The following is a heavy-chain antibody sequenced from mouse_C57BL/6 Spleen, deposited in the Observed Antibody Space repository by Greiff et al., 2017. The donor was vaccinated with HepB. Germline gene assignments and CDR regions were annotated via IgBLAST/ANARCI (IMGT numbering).Heavy chain of an antibody. Sequence: DVMPVESGGGSVQPQGSFKLSCAASGFSFHTSAMNWVRQAPGKGLEWVARIRSKSNNYATYYADSVKDRFTISRDNSESMLYLQKKNLKTEDTAMYYCERENDEYAMDDWGQGTSVTVSS. CDR2: IRSKSNNYAT. D-gene: IGHD2-12*01. CDR1: GFSFHTSA. V-gene: IGHV10-1*01. CDR3: ERENDEYAMDD. J-gene: IGHJ4*01.